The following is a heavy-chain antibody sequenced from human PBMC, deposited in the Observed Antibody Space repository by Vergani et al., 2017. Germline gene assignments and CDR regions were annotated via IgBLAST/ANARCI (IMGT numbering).Heavy chain of an antibody. CDR3: ARQXPGSGWSPGDFDD. Sequence: QVQLQESGPGLVKSSETLSLTCSVSFDSIRNLYCNWIRQPPGKGLEWIGSIHYSENTNYNPSLKTRVTISVDTSKNQFSLKVTSVTAADTAVYFCARQXPGSGWSPGDFDDWGQGILVTVSS. CDR2: IHYSENT. CDR1: FDSIRNLY. D-gene: IGHD6-19*01. V-gene: IGHV4-59*08. J-gene: IGHJ4*02.